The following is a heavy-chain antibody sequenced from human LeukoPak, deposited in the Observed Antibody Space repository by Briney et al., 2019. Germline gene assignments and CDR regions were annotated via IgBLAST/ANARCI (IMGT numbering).Heavy chain of an antibody. CDR1: GFTFSSYA. J-gene: IGHJ4*02. CDR3: AKDSEQWLVGGYYFDY. CDR2: ISGSGGST. Sequence: GGSLRLSCAASGFTFSSYAMSWVRQAPGKGLEWVSAISGSGGSTYYADSVKGRFTISRDNSKNTLYLQMNSLRAEDTAVYYCAKDSEQWLVGGYYFDYWGQGTLVTVSS. D-gene: IGHD6-19*01. V-gene: IGHV3-23*01.